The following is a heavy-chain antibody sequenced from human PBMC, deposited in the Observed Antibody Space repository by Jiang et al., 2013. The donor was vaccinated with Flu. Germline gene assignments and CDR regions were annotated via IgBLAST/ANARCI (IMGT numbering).Heavy chain of an antibody. CDR3: ARGTDYYNYMDV. V-gene: IGHV1-18*04. CDR1: GYTFTSYG. J-gene: IGHJ6*03. Sequence: GAEVKKPGASVKVSCKTSGYTFTSYGISWVRQAPGQGLEWMGWITTYNGDTKYAQNLQGRVTMTTDTSTTTAYMELRSLRSDDTAVYYCARGTDYYNYMDVWGKGTTVTVSS. CDR2: ITTYNGDT.